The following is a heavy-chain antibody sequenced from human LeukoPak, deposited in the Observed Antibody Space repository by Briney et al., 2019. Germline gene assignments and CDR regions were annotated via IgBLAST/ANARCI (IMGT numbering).Heavy chain of an antibody. V-gene: IGHV3-48*01. Sequence: PGGSLRLSCAASGFTFSSYSMNWVRQAPGKGLEWVSYISSSSSTIYYADSVKGRFTISRDNSKNTLWLQMNSLRADDTAVYYCARRLAAAGYCDLGGRGTVVSVS. D-gene: IGHD6-13*01. J-gene: IGHJ2*01. CDR1: GFTFSSYS. CDR3: ARRLAAAGYCDL. CDR2: ISSSSSTI.